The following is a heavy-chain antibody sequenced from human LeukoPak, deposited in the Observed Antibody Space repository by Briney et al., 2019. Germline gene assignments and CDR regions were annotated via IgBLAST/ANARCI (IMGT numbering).Heavy chain of an antibody. CDR3: ARGQADIVATMNY. CDR2: IYYSGST. Sequence: SETLSLTCTVSGGSISSYFCNWIRQPPGKGLEWIGFIYYSGSTNYNPSLKSRVTISVDTSKNQFSLRLSSVTAADTAVYFCARGQADIVATMNYWGQGTLVTVSS. D-gene: IGHD5-12*01. V-gene: IGHV4-59*01. J-gene: IGHJ4*02. CDR1: GGSISSYF.